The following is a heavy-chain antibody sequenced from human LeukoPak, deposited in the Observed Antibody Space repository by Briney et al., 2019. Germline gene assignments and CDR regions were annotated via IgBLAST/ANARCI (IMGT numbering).Heavy chain of an antibody. CDR1: GYTFTGYH. V-gene: IGHV1-2*04. D-gene: IGHD1/OR15-1a*01. J-gene: IGHJ6*02. Sequence: ASVTVSCKASGYTFTGYHIHWVRQAPGQGLEWMGWINPNSGGTKYVQKFQGWVTMTRDTSISTVYMELSRLRSDDTAVYYCTRDLRGTGTMDVWGPGTTVTVSS. CDR2: INPNSGGT. CDR3: TRDLRGTGTMDV.